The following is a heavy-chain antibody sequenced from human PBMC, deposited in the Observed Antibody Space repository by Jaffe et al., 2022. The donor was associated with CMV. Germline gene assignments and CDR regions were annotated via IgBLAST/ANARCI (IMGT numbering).Heavy chain of an antibody. V-gene: IGHV4-34*01. CDR2: INHSGST. CDR1: GGSFSGYY. D-gene: IGHD1-1*01. CDR3: ARQLSRLSGRYYFDY. Sequence: QVQLQQWGAGLLKPSETLSLTCAVYGGSFSGYYWSWIRQPPGKGLEWIGEINHSGSTNYNPSLKSRVTISVDTSKNQFSLKLSSVTAADTAVYYCARQLSRLSGRYYFDYWGQGTLVTVSS. J-gene: IGHJ4*02.